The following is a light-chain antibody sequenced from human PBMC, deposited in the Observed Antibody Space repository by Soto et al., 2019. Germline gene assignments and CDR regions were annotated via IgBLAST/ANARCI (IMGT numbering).Light chain of an antibody. CDR3: LLSYSGARPLI. V-gene: IGLV7-46*01. Sequence: QSVVTQEPSLTVSPEGTVTLTCASSPGAVTSGHYCYWFQQKPGQAPRTLIYDTYNKHSWTPARFSGSLLGGKAALTLSGAQPEDEADYYCLLSYSGARPLIFGGGTKLTVL. J-gene: IGLJ2*01. CDR2: DTY. CDR1: PGAVTSGHY.